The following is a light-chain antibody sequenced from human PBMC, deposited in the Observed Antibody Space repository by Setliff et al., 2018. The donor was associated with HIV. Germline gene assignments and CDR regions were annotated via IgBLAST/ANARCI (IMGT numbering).Light chain of an antibody. CDR3: SSYTASSTLYV. CDR1: ASDVGGHNY. J-gene: IGLJ1*01. V-gene: IGLV2-14*03. CDR2: DVT. Sequence: QAVLTQPASVSGSPGQSITISCTGSASDVGGHNYVSWYQQQRGKAPKLIIYDVTHRPSGVSHRFSASKSGNTASLTISGLQAEDEADYFCSSYTASSTLYVFGTGTKVTVL.